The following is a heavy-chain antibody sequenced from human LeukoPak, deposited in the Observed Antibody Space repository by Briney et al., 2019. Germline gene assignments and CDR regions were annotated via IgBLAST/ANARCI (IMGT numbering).Heavy chain of an antibody. D-gene: IGHD6-13*01. CDR2: INPSGGST. CDR3: ARDRVSWLQEGNWFDP. CDR1: GYTFTSYY. J-gene: IGHJ5*02. Sequence: ASVKVSCKASGYTFTSYYMHWVRQAPGLGLEWMGIINPSGGSTSYAQKFQGRVTMTRDTSTSTVYMELSSLRSEDTAVYYCARDRVSWLQEGNWFDPWGQGTLVTVSS. V-gene: IGHV1-46*01.